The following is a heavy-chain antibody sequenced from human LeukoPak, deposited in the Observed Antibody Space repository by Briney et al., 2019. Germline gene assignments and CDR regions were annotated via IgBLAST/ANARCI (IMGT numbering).Heavy chain of an antibody. CDR1: GYNFTRYW. D-gene: IGHD6-19*01. Sequence: GEALEISCKGSGYNFTRYWISWVRQLPGKGLEWMGRIDPSDSYTNYSPSFQGHVTFSADKSISTAYLQCTSLKASDTAMYYCARQTRSGWSMEYNFDYWGQGTLVTVSS. V-gene: IGHV5-10-1*01. CDR3: ARQTRSGWSMEYNFDY. J-gene: IGHJ4*02. CDR2: IDPSDSYT.